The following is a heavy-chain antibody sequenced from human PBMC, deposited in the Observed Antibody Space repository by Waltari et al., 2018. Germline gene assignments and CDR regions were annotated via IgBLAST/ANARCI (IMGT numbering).Heavy chain of an antibody. D-gene: IGHD3-9*01. CDR3: ARGPHYDILTGYSYYFDY. CDR1: DGSISGNY. V-gene: IGHV4-4*07. J-gene: IGHJ4*02. Sequence: QVQLHESGPGLVKPSETLSLTCTVSDGSISGNYWSWIRQPAGKGLEWIGRIHPSGSTKDNPSLKSRLTVSVDTSKNQLSLKLSSVTAADTAVYHCARGPHYDILTGYSYYFDYWGQGTRVTVSS. CDR2: IHPSGST.